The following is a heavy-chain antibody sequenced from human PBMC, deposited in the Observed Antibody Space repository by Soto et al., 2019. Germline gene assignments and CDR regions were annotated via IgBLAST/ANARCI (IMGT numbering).Heavy chain of an antibody. CDR2: IYYSGST. V-gene: IGHV4-31*01. CDR1: GCSISSGGYY. CDR3: ARYGSGSYEDYGMDV. Sequence: PSETLSLTCTVSGCSISSGGYYWSWIRQHPGKGLEWIGYIYYSGSTYYNPSLKSQVTISVNTSKNQFSLKLSSVTAADTAVHYCARYGSGSYEDYGMDVWGQGTTVTLCS. D-gene: IGHD3-10*01. J-gene: IGHJ6*02.